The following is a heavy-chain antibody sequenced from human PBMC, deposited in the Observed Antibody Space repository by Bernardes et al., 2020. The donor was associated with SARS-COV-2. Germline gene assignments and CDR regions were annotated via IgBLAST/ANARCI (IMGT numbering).Heavy chain of an antibody. Sequence: SETLSLTCTVSGGSISSYYWSWIRQPPGKGLEWIGYIYYSGSTNYNPSLKSRVTISVDTSKNQFSLKLSSVTAADTAVYYCARDARDCSSTSCYWNYYYYYGMDVWGQGTTVTVSS. CDR3: ARDARDCSSTSCYWNYYYYYGMDV. CDR1: GGSISSYY. D-gene: IGHD2-2*01. V-gene: IGHV4-59*01. J-gene: IGHJ6*02. CDR2: IYYSGST.